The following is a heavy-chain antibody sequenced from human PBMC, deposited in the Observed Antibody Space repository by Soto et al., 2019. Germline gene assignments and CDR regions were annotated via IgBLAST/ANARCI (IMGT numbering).Heavy chain of an antibody. CDR1: GGSISSGGYY. CDR2: IYYSGST. CDR3: ARSNGDYLWRAFDI. J-gene: IGHJ3*02. Sequence: QVQLQESGPGLVKPSQTLSLTCTVSGGSISSGGYYWSWIRQHPGKGLEWIGYIYYSGSTYYNPSLKSRVTNSVDTSRNQFSLKLRSVTAADTAVYYCARSNGDYLWRAFDIWGQGTMLTVSS. V-gene: IGHV4-31*03. D-gene: IGHD4-17*01.